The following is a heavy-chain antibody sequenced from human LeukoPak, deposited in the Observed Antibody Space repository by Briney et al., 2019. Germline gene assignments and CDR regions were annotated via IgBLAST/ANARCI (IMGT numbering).Heavy chain of an antibody. CDR1: GFTFSTYW. CDR3: ARDSPGYLAYDS. Sequence: GGSLRLSCAASGFTFSTYWMTWVRQAPGKGPEWVANIKEDGSATYYVDSVKGRFTISRDNAKKSLYLQMNSPRAEDTAVYYCARDSPGYLAYDSWGQGTLVTVSS. CDR2: IKEDGSAT. D-gene: IGHD1-1*01. J-gene: IGHJ4*02. V-gene: IGHV3-7*04.